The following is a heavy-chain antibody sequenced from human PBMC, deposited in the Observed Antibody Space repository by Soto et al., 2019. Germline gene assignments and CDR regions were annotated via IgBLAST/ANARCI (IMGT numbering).Heavy chain of an antibody. D-gene: IGHD3-22*01. J-gene: IGHJ4*02. CDR2: ISYDGSNK. V-gene: IGHV3-30-3*01. Sequence: QVQLVESGGGVVQPGRSLRLSCAASGFTFSRYAMHWVRQAPGKGLEWVAVISYDGSNKYYADSVKGRFTISRDNSKNTLYLQMNSLRDGDTAVYYCASTHSSGSPFDYWGQGSLVTVSS. CDR1: GFTFSRYA. CDR3: ASTHSSGSPFDY.